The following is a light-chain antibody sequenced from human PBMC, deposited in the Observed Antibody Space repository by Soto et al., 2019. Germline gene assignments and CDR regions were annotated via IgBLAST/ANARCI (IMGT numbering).Light chain of an antibody. J-gene: IGLJ1*01. V-gene: IGLV2-14*01. CDR3: SSYTSSSTYV. CDR1: SSDVGAYNY. Sequence: QSALTQPASVSGSPGQSITISCTGASSDVGAYNYVSWYQQHPGKAPKLMIYDVGDRPSGVSNRFSGSKSGNTASLTISGRQAEDEADYYCSSYTSSSTYVFGTGTKLTVL. CDR2: DVG.